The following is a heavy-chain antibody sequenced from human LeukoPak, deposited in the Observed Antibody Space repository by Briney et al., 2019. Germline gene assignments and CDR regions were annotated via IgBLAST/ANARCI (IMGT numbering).Heavy chain of an antibody. CDR1: GYSFNNYW. D-gene: IGHD4-17*01. CDR2: IYPGDSET. V-gene: IGHV5-51*01. J-gene: IGHJ3*01. CDR3: AKSPTFYGDYDAFHV. Sequence: GESLKISCKTSGYSFNNYWIGWVRQMPGKGLEWMGIIYPGDSETRYSPSFQGQVTISADKSISTAYLQWSSLTASDTAMYYCAKSPTFYGDYDAFHVWGQGIMVTVSS.